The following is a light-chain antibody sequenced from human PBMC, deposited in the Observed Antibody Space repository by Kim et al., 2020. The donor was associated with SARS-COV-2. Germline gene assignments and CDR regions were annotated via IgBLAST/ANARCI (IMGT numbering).Light chain of an antibody. CDR1: QSIRTN. J-gene: IGKJ1*01. Sequence: VSPGDEATLSCRASQSIRTNLAWYQQRPGQAPRLLIHGASTRATGVPARFSGSGSGTDFILSIAYVQSDDVAIYYCQQYDDWPRTFVQGTKVDIK. CDR2: GAS. V-gene: IGKV3-15*01. CDR3: QQYDDWPRT.